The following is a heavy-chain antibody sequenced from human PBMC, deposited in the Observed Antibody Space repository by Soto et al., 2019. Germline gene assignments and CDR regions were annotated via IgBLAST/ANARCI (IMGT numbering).Heavy chain of an antibody. CDR1: GGSISSYY. CDR2: IYYSGST. J-gene: IGHJ6*02. V-gene: IGHV4-59*01. CDR3: ARDRFSVLLWFGESYGMDV. D-gene: IGHD3-10*01. Sequence: LSLTCTVSGGSISSYYWSWIRQPPGKGLEWIGYIYYSGSTNYNPSLKSRVTISVDTSKNQFSLKLSSVTAADTAVYYCARDRFSVLLWFGESYGMDVWGQGTTVTVSS.